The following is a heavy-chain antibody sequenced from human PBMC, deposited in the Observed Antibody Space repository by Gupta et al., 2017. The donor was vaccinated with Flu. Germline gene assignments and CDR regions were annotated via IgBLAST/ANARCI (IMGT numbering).Heavy chain of an antibody. J-gene: IGHJ6*02. CDR2: VNANTGKT. V-gene: IGHV1-8*01. CDR3: ARDFWSGVYYFGMDV. CDR1: GYSFISYD. D-gene: IGHD3-3*01. Sequence: QVQLVQSGAEVKKRGASVKVSCKPSGYSFISYDISWVRQAPGQGLEWMGWVNANTGKTGYAERFKGRVTLTRNTSINTAYMELSSLTSDDTAVYYCARDFWSGVYYFGMDVWGQGTTVSVSS.